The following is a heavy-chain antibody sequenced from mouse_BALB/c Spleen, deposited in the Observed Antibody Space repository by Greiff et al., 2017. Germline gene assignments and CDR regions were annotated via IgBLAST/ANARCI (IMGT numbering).Heavy chain of an antibody. V-gene: IGHV1-7*01. J-gene: IGHJ1*01. CDR3: AREGADTHWYFDG. CDR2: INPSTGYT. CDR1: GYTFTSYW. Sequence: QVQLQQSGAELAKPGASVKMSCKASGYTFTSYWMHWVKQRPGQGLEWIGYINPSTGYTEYNQKFKDKATLTADKSSSTAYMQLSSLTSEDAAVYYCAREGADTHWYFDGWGAGTTVTVSS.